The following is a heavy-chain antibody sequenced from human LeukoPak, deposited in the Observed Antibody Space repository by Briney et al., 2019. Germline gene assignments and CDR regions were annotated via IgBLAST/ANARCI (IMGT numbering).Heavy chain of an antibody. CDR2: ISAQNEDT. V-gene: IGHV1-18*04. CDR3: GRIIYSGTFYPENY. Sequence: GASVKVSCKASGYTFTGYYMHWVRQAPGQGLEWMGWISAQNEDTNYAQKFKGRVIMTTDTSTSTAYMELRSLRSDDTAVYYCGRIIYSGTFYPENYWGQGTLVTVSS. J-gene: IGHJ4*02. D-gene: IGHD1-26*01. CDR1: GYTFTGYY.